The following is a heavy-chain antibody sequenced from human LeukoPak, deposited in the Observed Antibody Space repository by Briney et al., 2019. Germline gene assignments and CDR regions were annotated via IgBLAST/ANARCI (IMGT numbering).Heavy chain of an antibody. CDR3: AREVVVVAATGNFDY. CDR2: INPNSGGT. Sequence: ASVNVSCKASGYTFTVYYMHWVRQAPGQGLEWMGRINPNSGGTNYAQKFQGRVTMTRDTSISTAYMELSRLRSDDTAVYYCAREVVVVAATGNFDYWGQGTLVTVSS. CDR1: GYTFTVYY. D-gene: IGHD2-15*01. V-gene: IGHV1-2*06. J-gene: IGHJ4*02.